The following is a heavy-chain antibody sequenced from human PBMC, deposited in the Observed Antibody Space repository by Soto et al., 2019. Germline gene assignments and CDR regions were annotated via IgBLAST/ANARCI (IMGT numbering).Heavy chain of an antibody. CDR1: GFTFSSYA. CDR2: ISGSGGST. Sequence: VGSLRLSCAASGFTFSSYAMSWVRQAPGKGLEWVSAISGSGGSTYYADSVKGRFTISRDNSKNTLYLQMNSLRAEDTAVYYCAKGGRRQLVRDYYYGMDVWGQGTTVTVSS. J-gene: IGHJ6*02. D-gene: IGHD6-6*01. CDR3: AKGGRRQLVRDYYYGMDV. V-gene: IGHV3-23*01.